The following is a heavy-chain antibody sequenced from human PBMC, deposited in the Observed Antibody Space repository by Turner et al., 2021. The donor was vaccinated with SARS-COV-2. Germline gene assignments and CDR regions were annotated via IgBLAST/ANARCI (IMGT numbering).Heavy chain of an antibody. CDR3: ARRLVFQGTDDYSYYYGMDV. CDR1: GGSISSSSYY. V-gene: IGHV4-39*01. J-gene: IGHJ6*02. CDR2: IYYSGST. Sequence: QLQLQESGPGLVKPSETLSLTCTVSGGSISSSSYYWGWIRQPPGKGLEWIGYIYYSGSTYYNPSLKSRVTISVDTSKNQFSLKLSSVTATDTAVYYCARRLVFQGTDDYSYYYGMDVWGQGTTVTVSS. D-gene: IGHD1-26*01.